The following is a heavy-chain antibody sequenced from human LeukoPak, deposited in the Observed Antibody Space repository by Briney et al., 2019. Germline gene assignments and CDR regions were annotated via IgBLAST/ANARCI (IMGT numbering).Heavy chain of an antibody. D-gene: IGHD3-22*01. V-gene: IGHV4-4*02. CDR2: IYHSGST. J-gene: IGHJ3*02. CDR3: ARGPQYYYDSSGQGVYAFDI. CDR1: GGSISSSNW. Sequence: SETLSLTCAVSGGSISSSNWWSWVRQPPGKGLEWMGEIYHSGSTNYNPSLKSRVTISVDKSKNQFSLKLSSVTAADTAVYYCARGPQYYYDSSGQGVYAFDIWGQGTMVTVSS.